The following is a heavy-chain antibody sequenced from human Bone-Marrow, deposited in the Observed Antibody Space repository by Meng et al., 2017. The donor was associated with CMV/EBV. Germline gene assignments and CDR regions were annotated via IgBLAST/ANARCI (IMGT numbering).Heavy chain of an antibody. V-gene: IGHV4-59*01. D-gene: IGHD2-2*02. CDR3: ARDMEYQLLYEKKSDY. J-gene: IGHJ4*02. CDR1: GDSLSSYY. Sequence: SETLSLTCTVSGDSLSSYYWSWIRQPPGKGLEWIGYIYYSGSTNYNPSLKSRVTISVDTSKNQFSLKLSSVTAADTAVYYCARDMEYQLLYEKKSDYWGQGTLVTVSS. CDR2: IYYSGST.